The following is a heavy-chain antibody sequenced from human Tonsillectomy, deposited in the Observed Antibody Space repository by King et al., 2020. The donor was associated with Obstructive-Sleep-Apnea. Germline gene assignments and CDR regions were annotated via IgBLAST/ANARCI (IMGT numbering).Heavy chain of an antibody. J-gene: IGHJ2*01. CDR3: ARDSRDDWNYGNWYFDL. Sequence: QLQESGPGLVKPSETLSLTCTVSGCSITSSSYYWGWIRQPPGKGLEWIGSMYYSGSTYYNPSLKSRVTISVDTSKNQFSLKLSSVTAADTAVYYCARDSRDDWNYGNWYFDLWGRGTLVTVSS. D-gene: IGHD1-7*01. CDR1: GCSITSSSYY. V-gene: IGHV4-39*07. CDR2: MYYSGST.